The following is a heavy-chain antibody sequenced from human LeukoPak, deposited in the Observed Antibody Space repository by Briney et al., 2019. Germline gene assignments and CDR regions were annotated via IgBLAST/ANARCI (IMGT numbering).Heavy chain of an antibody. Sequence: GGSLRLSCAASGFTFSTYWMMWSRQAPGKGLEWVANIKEDGSEKYYVDSVKGRFTISRDGAKNSLYLQMNGLRAEDTAVYYCARGLTVKDYWGQGTLVTVSS. J-gene: IGHJ4*02. V-gene: IGHV3-7*01. CDR2: IKEDGSEK. CDR1: GFTFSTYW. CDR3: ARGLTVKDY. D-gene: IGHD1-20*01.